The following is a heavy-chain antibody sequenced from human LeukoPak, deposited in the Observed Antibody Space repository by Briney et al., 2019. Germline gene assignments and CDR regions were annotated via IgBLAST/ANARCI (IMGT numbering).Heavy chain of an antibody. CDR1: GDSISTYY. V-gene: IGHV4-59*01. Sequence: SETLSLTCTVSGDSISTYYWTWIRQPPGKGLEWIGYIYYSGSANYNPPLKGRVTISVDTSKNQFSLKLSSVTAADTAVYYCARVYGAGYDFRGAFDIWGQGTMVTVSS. CDR2: IYYSGSA. J-gene: IGHJ3*02. CDR3: ARVYGAGYDFRGAFDI. D-gene: IGHD5-12*01.